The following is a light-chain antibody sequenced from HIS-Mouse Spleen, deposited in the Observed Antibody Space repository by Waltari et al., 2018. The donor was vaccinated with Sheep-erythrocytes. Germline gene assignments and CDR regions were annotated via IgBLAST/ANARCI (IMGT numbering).Light chain of an antibody. J-gene: IGLJ1*01. V-gene: IGLV2-11*01. CDR1: RSDVGGYNY. CDR3: CSYAGSYNHV. CDR2: DVS. Sequence: QSALTQPRSVSGSPGQSVTLSCTGTRSDVGGYNYVSWYQPHQSKAPKLMIYDVSKRPSGVPHRFSGSKSGNTASLTISGLQAEDEADYYCCSYAGSYNHVFATGTKVTVL.